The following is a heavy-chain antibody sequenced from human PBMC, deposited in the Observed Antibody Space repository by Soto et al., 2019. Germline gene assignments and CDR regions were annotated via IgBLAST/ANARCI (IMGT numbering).Heavy chain of an antibody. CDR1: GGSISSSSYY. J-gene: IGHJ5*02. CDR2: IYYSGST. V-gene: IGHV4-39*01. Sequence: SETLSLTCTVSGGSISSSSYYWGWIRQPPGKGLEWIGSIYYSGSTYYNPSLKSRVTISVDTSKNQFSLKLSSVTAADTAVYYCARHSGFLKWFEPNNNWFDPWGQGTLVTVS. CDR3: ARHSGFLKWFEPNNNWFDP. D-gene: IGHD3-3*01.